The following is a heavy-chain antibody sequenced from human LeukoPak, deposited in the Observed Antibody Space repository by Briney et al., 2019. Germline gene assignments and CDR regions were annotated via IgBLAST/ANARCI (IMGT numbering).Heavy chain of an antibody. Sequence: GRSLRHSCAASGFTFSSYGMHWVRQAPGKGLEWVALIWYDGSNKYYADSVKGRFTISRDNSKNTVYLQMNSLRAEDTAVYYCASRRGGIVGDYWGQGTLVTVSS. J-gene: IGHJ4*02. CDR1: GFTFSSYG. D-gene: IGHD2-15*01. CDR3: ASRRGGIVGDY. CDR2: IWYDGSNK. V-gene: IGHV3-33*01.